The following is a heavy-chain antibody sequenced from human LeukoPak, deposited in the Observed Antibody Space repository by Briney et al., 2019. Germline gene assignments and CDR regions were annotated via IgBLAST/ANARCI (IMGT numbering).Heavy chain of an antibody. V-gene: IGHV3-21*01. CDR2: FSSSSNSL. J-gene: IGHJ4*02. Sequence: TGGPLRLSCAPSGFTLSRYNVNWVRPAPGKGLEWVSSFSSSSNSLFYAASVKGRLTIYRHDDKNSLYLQMDCLRAEDTAVDYCASVGYWRQGTLVTVSS. CDR1: GFTLSRYN. CDR3: ASVGY.